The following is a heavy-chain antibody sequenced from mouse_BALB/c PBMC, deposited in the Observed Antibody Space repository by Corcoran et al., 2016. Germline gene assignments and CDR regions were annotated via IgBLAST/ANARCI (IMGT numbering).Heavy chain of an antibody. CDR3: ASATAHYYAWDY. Sequence: QIQLVQSGPELKKPGATVKIYCKASGYTFTNYGMNLVKQAPGKGFKGRGWINIYTGEPTYADDFKGRFDFSLDTSASTAYLQINNLKHEDTATYFCASATAHYYAWDYWGQGTSVTVSS. V-gene: IGHV9-3-1*01. CDR1: GYTFTNYG. D-gene: IGHD1-2*01. CDR2: INIYTGEP. J-gene: IGHJ4*01.